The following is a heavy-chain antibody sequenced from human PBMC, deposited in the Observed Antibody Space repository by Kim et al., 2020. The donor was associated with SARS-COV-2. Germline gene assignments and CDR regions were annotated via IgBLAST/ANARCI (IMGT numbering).Heavy chain of an antibody. V-gene: IGHV3-30*04. J-gene: IGHJ6*02. CDR1: GFTFSSYA. CDR2: ISYDGSNK. CDR3: ARDGLDSGSYFPILTAVKYYYCDYGMDV. D-gene: IGHD1-26*01. Sequence: GGSLRLSCAASGFTFSSYAMHWVRQAPGKGLEWVAVISYDGSNKYYADSVKGRFTISRDNSKNTLYLQMNSLRAEDTAVYYCARDGLDSGSYFPILTAVKYYYCDYGMDVWGQGTTVTVSS.